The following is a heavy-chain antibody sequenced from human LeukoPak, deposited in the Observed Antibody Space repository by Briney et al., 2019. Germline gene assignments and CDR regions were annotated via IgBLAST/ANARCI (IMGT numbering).Heavy chain of an antibody. J-gene: IGHJ4*02. CDR1: GGSISSSSYY. CDR3: ARYITMVRGVRGYYFDY. Sequence: SETLSLTCTVSGGSISSSSYYWGWIRQPPGKGLEWIGSIYYSGSTYYNPSLKSRVTISVDTSKNQFSLKLSSVTAADTAVYYCARYITMVRGVRGYYFDYWGQGTLVTVSS. CDR2: IYYSGST. V-gene: IGHV4-39*07. D-gene: IGHD3-10*01.